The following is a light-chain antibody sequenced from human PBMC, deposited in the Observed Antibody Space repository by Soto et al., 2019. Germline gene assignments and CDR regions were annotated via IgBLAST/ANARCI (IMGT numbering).Light chain of an antibody. J-gene: IGKJ4*01. CDR1: QGISSY. CDR2: AAP. CDR3: QHLHSYPLT. Sequence: DIQLTQSPSFLSASVGDRVTITCRASQGISSYLAWYQQKPGKAPKLLIFAAPTLHSGIPSRFSDSGSGTKFPLTISSLEPEDFATYYCQHLHSYPLTFGGGTKVEMK. V-gene: IGKV1-9*01.